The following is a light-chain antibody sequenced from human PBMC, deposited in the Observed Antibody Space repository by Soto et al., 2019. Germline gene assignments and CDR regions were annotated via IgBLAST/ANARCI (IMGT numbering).Light chain of an antibody. J-gene: IGKJ2*01. CDR2: DAS. V-gene: IGKV1-13*02. Sequence: AIQLTQSPSSLSASVGDRVTITCRASQGISNTLAWYQQKPGKPPKLLMYDASTLESGVPLRFSGSGSGTDFTLTISSLQPEDFATYYCQQFNSYPYTFGQGTKLEIK. CDR3: QQFNSYPYT. CDR1: QGISNT.